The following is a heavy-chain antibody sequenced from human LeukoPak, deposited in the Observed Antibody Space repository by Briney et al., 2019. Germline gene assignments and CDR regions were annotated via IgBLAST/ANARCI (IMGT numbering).Heavy chain of an antibody. D-gene: IGHD5/OR15-5a*01. V-gene: IGHV3-15*01. J-gene: IGHJ4*02. CDR3: NTDINTIYDKVH. CDR2: ITSRNDGETT. Sequence: GGSLRLSCATSGLSFRGAWMTWVRQPPGKGLEWVGRITSRNDGETTDYAAPVKGRFTISRDDSKNTIYLQMNSLKTEDTAVYYCNTDINTIYDKVHWGQGTLVTVSS. CDR1: GLSFRGAW.